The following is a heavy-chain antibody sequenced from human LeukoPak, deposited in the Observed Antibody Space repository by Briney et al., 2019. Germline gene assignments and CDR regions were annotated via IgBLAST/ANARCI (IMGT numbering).Heavy chain of an antibody. V-gene: IGHV3-23*01. CDR1: GFTFSSYA. CDR3: AKVNTMVQGVIIAAFDI. D-gene: IGHD3-10*01. Sequence: PGGSLRLSCTASGFTFSSYAMSCVRQAPGKGLEWVSAISGSGGSTYYADSVKGRFTISRDNSKNTLYLQMNSLRAEDTAVYYCAKVNTMVQGVIIAAFDIWGQGTMVTVSS. CDR2: ISGSGGST. J-gene: IGHJ3*02.